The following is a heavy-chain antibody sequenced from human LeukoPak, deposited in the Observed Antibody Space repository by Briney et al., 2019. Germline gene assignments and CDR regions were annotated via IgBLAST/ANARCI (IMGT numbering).Heavy chain of an antibody. Sequence: SETLSLTCAVYGGSFSGYYWSWFRQPPGKGLEWIGEINHSGSTNYNPSLKSRVTISVDTSKNQFSLKLSSVTAADTAVYYCARARYYYDSSGYRRRLPRDFDYWGQGTLVTVSS. CDR2: INHSGST. D-gene: IGHD3-22*01. CDR1: GGSFSGYY. J-gene: IGHJ4*02. CDR3: ARARYYYDSSGYRRRLPRDFDY. V-gene: IGHV4-34*01.